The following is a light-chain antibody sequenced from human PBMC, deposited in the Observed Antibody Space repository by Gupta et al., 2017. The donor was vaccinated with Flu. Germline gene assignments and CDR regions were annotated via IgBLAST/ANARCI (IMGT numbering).Light chain of an antibody. CDR2: RAS. J-gene: IGKJ1*01. CDR3: QQYYTAPWT. Sequence: IVMTQSPDSLAVSLGERATFNCKSSRSVLYTSNNKNYLAWLQQKPGQPPKVLIYRASTRESGVPDRVSGSGSGADFTRTISSLQTEDGAVYYCQQYYTAPWTFGQWTKVEIK. CDR1: RSVLYTSNNKNY. V-gene: IGKV4-1*01.